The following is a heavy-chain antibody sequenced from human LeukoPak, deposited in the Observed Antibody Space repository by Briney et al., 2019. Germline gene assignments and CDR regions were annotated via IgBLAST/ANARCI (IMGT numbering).Heavy chain of an antibody. CDR3: ARVGEAMVRGVISYYFDY. J-gene: IGHJ4*02. CDR2: IYYSGST. V-gene: IGHV4-31*01. Sequence: SETLSLTCTVSGGSISSGGYYWSWIRQHPGKGLEWIGYIYYSGSTYYNPSLKSQVTISVDTSKNQFSLKLSSVTAADTAVYYCARVGEAMVRGVISYYFDYWGQGTLVTVSS. CDR1: GGSISSGGYY. D-gene: IGHD3-10*01.